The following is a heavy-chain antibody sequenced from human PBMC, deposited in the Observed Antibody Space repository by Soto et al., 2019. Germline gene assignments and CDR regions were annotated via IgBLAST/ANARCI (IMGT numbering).Heavy chain of an antibody. V-gene: IGHV3-30*18. CDR2: ILYDGSNK. D-gene: IGHD1-1*01. CDR3: AKSRDAYNFYFYYGMDV. Sequence: VGSLRLSCAASGFTFSNYGMHWVRQTPGKGLEWVALILYDGSNKYYADPVKGRFTISRDNSKNTLYLQVSSLRAEDTAVYYCAKSRDAYNFYFYYGMDVWGQGTSVTVSS. CDR1: GFTFSNYG. J-gene: IGHJ6*02.